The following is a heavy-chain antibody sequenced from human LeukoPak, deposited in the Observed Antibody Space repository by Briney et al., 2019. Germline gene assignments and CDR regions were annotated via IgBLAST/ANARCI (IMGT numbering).Heavy chain of an antibody. J-gene: IGHJ4*02. Sequence: GGSLRLSCAAPGFIFGGYWMTWVRQAPGKGLEWVANIKQDGSEKYYVDSVKGRFTISRDNAKKSLYLHMNSLRAEDTAVYYCASPGSVGDTGMPDYWGLGTLVTVSS. D-gene: IGHD5-18*01. CDR2: IKQDGSEK. V-gene: IGHV3-7*01. CDR3: ASPGSVGDTGMPDY. CDR1: GFIFGGYW.